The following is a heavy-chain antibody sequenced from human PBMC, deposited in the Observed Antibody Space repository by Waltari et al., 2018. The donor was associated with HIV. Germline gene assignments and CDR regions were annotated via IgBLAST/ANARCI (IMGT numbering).Heavy chain of an antibody. CDR2: FAPEEADT. Sequence: QVQLVQSGAEVKKPGASVKVSCKVSGESLSSFYIHWLRQAPGIGLGWMGGFAPEEADTIYAPKFQGRVTMTEDTSTDTAYLELISLKSGDTAVYYCAVGSTANDNFYWFDPWGQGTQVTVSS. V-gene: IGHV1-24*01. CDR1: GESLSSFY. D-gene: IGHD1-26*01. J-gene: IGHJ5*02. CDR3: AVGSTANDNFYWFDP.